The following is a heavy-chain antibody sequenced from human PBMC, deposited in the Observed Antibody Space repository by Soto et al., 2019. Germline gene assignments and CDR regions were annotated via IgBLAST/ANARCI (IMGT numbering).Heavy chain of an antibody. CDR3: ARESAGSHKNNWFDP. CDR1: GGSISSGGYS. D-gene: IGHD3-10*01. Sequence: SETLSLTCAVSGGSISSGGYSWSWIRQPPGKGLEWIGYIYHSGSTYYNPSLKSRVTISVDTSKNQFSLKLNSVTAADTAVYYCARESAGSHKNNWFDPWGQGTLVTVSS. CDR2: IYHSGST. V-gene: IGHV4-30-2*01. J-gene: IGHJ5*02.